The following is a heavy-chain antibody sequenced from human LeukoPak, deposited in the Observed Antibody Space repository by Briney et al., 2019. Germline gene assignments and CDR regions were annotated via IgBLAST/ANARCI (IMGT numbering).Heavy chain of an antibody. CDR1: GFSLSTSGVG. CDR2: IYWDDDE. CDR3: AHSCGGGNSAYFDY. Sequence: RKSGPTLVKPTQTLTLTCTFSGFSLSTSGVGVGWIRRSPGKALERLAVIYWDDDERYSPSLKSRLTITKDTSKNQVVLTMTNMDPVDTATYYCAHSCGGGNSAYFDYWGQGTLVTVSS. V-gene: IGHV2-5*02. J-gene: IGHJ4*02. D-gene: IGHD4-23*01.